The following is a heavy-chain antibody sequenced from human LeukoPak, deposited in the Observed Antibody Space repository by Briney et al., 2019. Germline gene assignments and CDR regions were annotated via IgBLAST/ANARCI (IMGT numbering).Heavy chain of an antibody. D-gene: IGHD3-22*01. Sequence: ASVKVSCKAFGYTFTSNYMHWVRQAPGQGLEWMGIINPSGGSTSYAQKFQGRVTMTRDTSTSTVYMELSSLRSEDTAVYYCARRGYYYDSSGYIFDYWGQGTLVTVSS. J-gene: IGHJ4*02. V-gene: IGHV1-46*01. CDR2: INPSGGST. CDR3: ARRGYYYDSSGYIFDY. CDR1: GYTFTSNY.